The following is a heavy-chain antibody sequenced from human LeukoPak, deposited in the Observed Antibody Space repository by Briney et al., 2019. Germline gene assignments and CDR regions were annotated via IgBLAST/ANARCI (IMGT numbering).Heavy chain of an antibody. CDR1: GYSFTSHW. J-gene: IGHJ4*02. CDR2: IYPGDSDT. Sequence: GESLKISCKASGYSFTSHWSGWVRQMPGEGLEWMGIIYPGDSDTRYSPSFQGQVTISADKSISTAYLQWSTLQAPDTAMYYCARGDNSGWYFFDYWGQGTLVTVSS. V-gene: IGHV5-51*01. CDR3: ARGDNSGWYFFDY. D-gene: IGHD6-19*01.